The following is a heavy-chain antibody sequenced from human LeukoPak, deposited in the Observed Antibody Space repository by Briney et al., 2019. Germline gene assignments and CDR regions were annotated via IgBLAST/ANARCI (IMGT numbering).Heavy chain of an antibody. V-gene: IGHV4-4*07. Sequence: SETLSLTCTVSGGSISSYYWSWIRQPAGKGLEWIGRIYTSGSTNYNPSLKSRVTMSVDTSKNQFSLKLSSVTAADTAVYYCARGLTYYYGSGSNNWFDPWGQGTLVTVSS. CDR2: IYTSGST. J-gene: IGHJ5*02. D-gene: IGHD3-10*01. CDR1: GGSISSYY. CDR3: ARGLTYYYGSGSNNWFDP.